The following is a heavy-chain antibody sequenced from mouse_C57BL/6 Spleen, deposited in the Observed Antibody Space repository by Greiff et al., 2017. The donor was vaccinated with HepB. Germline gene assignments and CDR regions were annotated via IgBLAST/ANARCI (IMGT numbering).Heavy chain of an antibody. CDR3: ARSGDSAWFAY. Sequence: VKLQESGAELARPGASVKMSCKASGYTFTSYTMHWVKQRPGQGLEWIGYINPSSGYTKYNQKFKDKATLTADKSSSTAYMQLSSLTSEDSAVYYCARSGDSAWFAYWGQGTLVTVSA. CDR2: INPSSGYT. CDR1: GYTFTSYT. V-gene: IGHV1-4*01. J-gene: IGHJ3*01. D-gene: IGHD3-1*01.